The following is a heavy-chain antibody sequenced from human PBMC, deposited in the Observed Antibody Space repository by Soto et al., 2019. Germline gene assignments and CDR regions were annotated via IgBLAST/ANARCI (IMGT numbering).Heavy chain of an antibody. CDR1: GGSISSSSYY. Sequence: LSLTCTVSGGSISSSSYYWGWIRQPPGKGLEWIGSIYYSGSTYYNPSLKSRVTISVDTSKNQFSLKLSSVTAADTAVYYCARQVGATDVYYYGMDVWGQGTTVTVSS. CDR3: ARQVGATDVYYYGMDV. V-gene: IGHV4-39*01. D-gene: IGHD1-26*01. J-gene: IGHJ6*02. CDR2: IYYSGST.